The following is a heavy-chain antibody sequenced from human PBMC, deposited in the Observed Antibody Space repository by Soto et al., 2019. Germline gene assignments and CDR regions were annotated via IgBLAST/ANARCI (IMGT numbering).Heavy chain of an antibody. D-gene: IGHD6-13*01. J-gene: IGHJ1*01. V-gene: IGHV3-53*01. Sequence: GGSLRLSCAASGFTVSSNYMSWVRQAPGKGLEWVSVIYSGGSTYYADSVKGRFTISRDNSKNTLYLQMNSLRAEDTAVYYCARAGYSSSLECFQPWGQGTLVTVSS. CDR3: ARAGYSSSLECFQP. CDR1: GFTVSSNY. CDR2: IYSGGST.